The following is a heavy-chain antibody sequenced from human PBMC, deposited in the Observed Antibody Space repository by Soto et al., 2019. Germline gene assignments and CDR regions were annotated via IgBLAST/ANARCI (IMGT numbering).Heavy chain of an antibody. V-gene: IGHV4-34*01. Sequence: SETLSLTCAVYGVYFSGYYWSWIRQPPGKELEWIGEINHSGSTNYNPSPKSRVTISVDTSKNQFSLKLSSVTAADTAVYYCARAPEYSSSSEYYYYYYMDVWGKGTTVTVSS. CDR2: INHSGST. CDR1: GVYFSGYY. D-gene: IGHD6-6*01. J-gene: IGHJ6*03. CDR3: ARAPEYSSSSEYYYYYYMDV.